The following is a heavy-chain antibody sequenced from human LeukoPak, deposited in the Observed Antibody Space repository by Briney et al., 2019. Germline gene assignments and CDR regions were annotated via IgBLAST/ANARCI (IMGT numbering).Heavy chain of an antibody. V-gene: IGHV3-23*01. Sequence: GGSLRLSCEASGFTFSTYWISWVRQAPGKGLEWVSAISGRDGSTYYADSVKGRFTISRDNSKNTLYLQMNSLRGEDTAVYYCVKERGYSSSSFDYWGQGTLVTVSS. CDR2: ISGRDGST. D-gene: IGHD6-6*01. CDR1: GFTFSTYW. J-gene: IGHJ4*02. CDR3: VKERGYSSSSFDY.